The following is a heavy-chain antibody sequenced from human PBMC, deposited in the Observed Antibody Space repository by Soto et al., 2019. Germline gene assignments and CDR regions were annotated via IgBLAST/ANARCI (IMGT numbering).Heavy chain of an antibody. CDR3: ARDDLHYGGNSGVFDY. CDR2: INPSGGST. D-gene: IGHD2-21*02. V-gene: IGHV1-46*01. CDR1: GYTFTSYY. J-gene: IGHJ4*02. Sequence: GASVKVSCKASGYTFTSYYMHWVRQAPGQGLEWMGIINPSGGSTSYAQKFQGRVTMTRDTSTSTVYMELSSLRSEDTAVYYCARDDLHYGGNSGVFDYWGQGTLVTVSS.